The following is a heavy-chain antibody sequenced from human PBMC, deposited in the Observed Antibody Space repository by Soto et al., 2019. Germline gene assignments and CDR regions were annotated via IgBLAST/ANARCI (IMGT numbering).Heavy chain of an antibody. D-gene: IGHD3-16*01. V-gene: IGHV4-34*01. CDR3: ATGGGPTLDN. CDR1: GGAFGGDF. Sequence: SETLCLTCAVYGGAFGGDFWTWIRQSPGKGLEWIGEITQSGSSDYNPSLKSRVTISFDTSKSQFSLKLTSVTAADTAIYYCATGGGPTLDNWGLGTLVTVSS. CDR2: ITQSGSS. J-gene: IGHJ4*02.